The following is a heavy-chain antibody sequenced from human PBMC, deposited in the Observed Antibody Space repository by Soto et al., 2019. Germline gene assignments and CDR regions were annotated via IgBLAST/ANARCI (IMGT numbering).Heavy chain of an antibody. V-gene: IGHV4-30-2*01. CDR3: SRYNYDSSGYYHYYYGMDV. Sequence: SETLSLTCAVSGGSISSGGYSWSWIRQPPGKGLELIGYIYHSASTYYNPSLKSRVIISVDRSKNQLSLKLSSVTAADTAVYYCSRYNYDSSGYYHYYYGMDVWGQGTTVTVSS. CDR2: IYHSAST. CDR1: GGSISSGGYS. J-gene: IGHJ6*02. D-gene: IGHD3-22*01.